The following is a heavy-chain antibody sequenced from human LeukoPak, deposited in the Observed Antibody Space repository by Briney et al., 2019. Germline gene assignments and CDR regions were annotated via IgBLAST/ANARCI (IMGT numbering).Heavy chain of an antibody. D-gene: IGHD6-13*01. J-gene: IGHJ5*02. CDR3: ARLKRAIAAAGTSLRGWFDP. CDR1: GGTFSSYA. Sequence: SVKVSCKASGGTFSSYAITWVRQAPGQGLEWMGGIIPIFDTSNYAQKFQGRVTITSDESTSTAYMGLSSLRSEDTAVYYCARLKRAIAAAGTSLRGWFDPWGQGTLVTVSS. V-gene: IGHV1-69*13. CDR2: IIPIFDTS.